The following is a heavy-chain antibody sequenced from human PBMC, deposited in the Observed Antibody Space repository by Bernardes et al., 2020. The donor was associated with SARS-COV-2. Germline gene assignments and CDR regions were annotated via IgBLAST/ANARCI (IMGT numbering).Heavy chain of an antibody. CDR3: ARTISDYGGNTYFDL. D-gene: IGHD4-17*01. CDR1: GFTFSSST. CDR2: ISGSSTYK. Sequence: GGSLRLSCATSGFTFSSSTVHWVRQAPGTGLEWVSSISGSSTYKFYADSVKGRFTISRDNAENSLYLQMNSLRADDTALYYCARTISDYGGNTYFDLWGRGTVVTVSS. J-gene: IGHJ2*01. V-gene: IGHV3-21*06.